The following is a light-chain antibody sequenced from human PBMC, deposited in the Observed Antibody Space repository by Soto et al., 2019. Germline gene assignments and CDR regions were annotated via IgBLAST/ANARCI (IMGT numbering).Light chain of an antibody. CDR2: EVS. CDR1: SSDVGGYNY. J-gene: IGLJ2*01. V-gene: IGLV2-8*01. Sequence: QSALTQPPSASGSPGQSVTISCTGTSSDVGGYNYVSWYQQHPGKAPKLMISEVSKRPSGVPDRFSGSKSGNTASLTVSGIQAEDEAYYYCSSFAGNNNLVFGGGTKLTVL. CDR3: SSFAGNNNLV.